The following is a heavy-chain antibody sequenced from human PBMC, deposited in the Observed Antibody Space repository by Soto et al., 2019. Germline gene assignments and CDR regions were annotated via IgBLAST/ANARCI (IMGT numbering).Heavy chain of an antibody. V-gene: IGHV3-30*18. CDR3: AKEKHRGYSEVAFDI. CDR1: GFTFSSYG. CDR2: ISYDGSNK. Sequence: GGSLRLSCAASGFTFSSYGMHWVRQAPGKGLEWVAVISYDGSNKYYADSVKGRFTISRDNSKNTLYLQMNSLRAEDTAVYYCAKEKHRGYSEVAFDIWGQGTMVTVSS. D-gene: IGHD6-13*01. J-gene: IGHJ3*02.